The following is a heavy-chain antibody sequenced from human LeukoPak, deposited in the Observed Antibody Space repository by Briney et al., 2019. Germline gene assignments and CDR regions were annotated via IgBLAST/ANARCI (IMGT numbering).Heavy chain of an antibody. V-gene: IGHV3-23*01. CDR2: ISGSGGST. D-gene: IGHD6-13*01. CDR1: GLTFSSYS. J-gene: IGHJ4*02. Sequence: GGSLRLSCAASGLTFSSYSMTWVRQAPGKGLEWVSAISGSGGSTYYADSVKGRFTISRDNSKNTLYLQMNSLRAEDTAVYYCAHISSSWPDYWGQGTLVTVSS. CDR3: AHISSSWPDY.